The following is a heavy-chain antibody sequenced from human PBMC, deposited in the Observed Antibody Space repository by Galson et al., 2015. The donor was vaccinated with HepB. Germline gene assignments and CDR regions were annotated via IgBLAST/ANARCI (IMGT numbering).Heavy chain of an antibody. D-gene: IGHD1-26*01. V-gene: IGHV3-48*03. CDR2: ISGSGRTI. Sequence: SLRLSCAASAFTFSNYNMNWVRQAPGRGLEWVSHISGSGRTIFYADSVKGRFTISRDNAKNSLYLQMSSLRAEDTAVYYCARGGRTSARNDSFDIWGQGTMVTVSS. J-gene: IGHJ3*02. CDR3: ARGGRTSARNDSFDI. CDR1: AFTFSNYN.